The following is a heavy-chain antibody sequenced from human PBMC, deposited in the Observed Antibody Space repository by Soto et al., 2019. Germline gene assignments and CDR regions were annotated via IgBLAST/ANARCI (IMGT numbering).Heavy chain of an antibody. V-gene: IGHV3-23*01. CDR2: ISASGGST. Sequence: EVLLLESGGGLVQPGGSLRLSCAASGFNFSSYAMSWVRQAPGKGLEWVSSISASGGSTYYTDSVKGRFTISRDNSKNTLYLQMNSLRAEDTAVYYCAKKECTGGSCYRPFDSWGQGTLVTVSS. CDR1: GFNFSSYA. J-gene: IGHJ4*02. D-gene: IGHD2-15*01. CDR3: AKKECTGGSCYRPFDS.